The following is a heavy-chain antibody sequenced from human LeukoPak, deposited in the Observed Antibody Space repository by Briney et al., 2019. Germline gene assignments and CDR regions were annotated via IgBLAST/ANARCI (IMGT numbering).Heavy chain of an antibody. Sequence: SQTLSLTCAISGDSVSSKSAWNWIRQSPSRGLEWLGRTYYKSKWGNNYAVSVKSRITINPDTSKNQFSLQLYSVTAEDTAVYYCARGDQNFDYWGQGTLVTVSS. D-gene: IGHD5-24*01. CDR1: GDSVSSKSA. V-gene: IGHV6-1*01. J-gene: IGHJ4*02. CDR2: TYYKSKWGN. CDR3: ARGDQNFDY.